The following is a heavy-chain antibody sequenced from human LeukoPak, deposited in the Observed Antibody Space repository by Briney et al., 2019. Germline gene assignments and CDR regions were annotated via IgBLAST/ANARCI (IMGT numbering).Heavy chain of an antibody. CDR1: GGTFSSYA. V-gene: IGHV1-69*13. Sequence: SVKVSCKASGGTFSSYAISWVRQAPGQGLEWMGGIIPIFGTANYAQKFQGRVTITADESTSTAYMELSSLRSEDTAVYYCARIAAAGTLRDYWGQGTLVTVSS. CDR2: IIPIFGTA. J-gene: IGHJ4*02. D-gene: IGHD6-13*01. CDR3: ARIAAAGTLRDY.